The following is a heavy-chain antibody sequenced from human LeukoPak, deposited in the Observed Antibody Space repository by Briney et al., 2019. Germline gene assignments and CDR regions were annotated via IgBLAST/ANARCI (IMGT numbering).Heavy chain of an antibody. CDR1: GGSINSYY. CDR2: IYSSGST. CDR3: ARGGKATVVTM. V-gene: IGHV4-4*07. Sequence: SETLSLTCTVSGGSINSYYWSWIRQPAGKGLAWIGRIYSSGSTNYNPSLKSRVSMSVDTSKNQFSLKLTSVAAADTAVYYCARGGKATVVTMWGQGILVTVSS. J-gene: IGHJ4*02. D-gene: IGHD4-23*01.